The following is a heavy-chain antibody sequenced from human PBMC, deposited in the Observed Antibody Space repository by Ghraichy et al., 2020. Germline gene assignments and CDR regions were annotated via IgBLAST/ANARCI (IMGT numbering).Heavy chain of an antibody. Sequence: LRLSCAVSGGSISSGGYSWSWIRQPPGKGLEWIGYIYHSGSTYYNPSLKSRVTISVDRSKNQFSLKLSSVTAADTAVYYCARVAAAAGHFDYWGQGTLVTVSS. V-gene: IGHV4-30-2*01. CDR1: GGSISSGGYS. D-gene: IGHD6-13*01. J-gene: IGHJ4*02. CDR2: IYHSGST. CDR3: ARVAAAAGHFDY.